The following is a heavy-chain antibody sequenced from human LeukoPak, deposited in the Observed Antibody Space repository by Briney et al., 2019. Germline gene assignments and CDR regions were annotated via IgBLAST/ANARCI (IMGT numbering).Heavy chain of an antibody. V-gene: IGHV4-34*01. CDR2: INHSGST. J-gene: IGHJ4*02. D-gene: IGHD3-22*01. CDR1: GGSFSGYY. CDR3: ARHGGYYDSSGYYYQRFYFDY. Sequence: PSETLSLTCAVYGGSFSGYYWSWIRQPPGKGLEWIGEINHSGSTNYNPSLKSRVTISVDTSKNQFSLKLSSVTAADTAVYYCARHGGYYDSSGYYYQRFYFDYWGQGTLATVSS.